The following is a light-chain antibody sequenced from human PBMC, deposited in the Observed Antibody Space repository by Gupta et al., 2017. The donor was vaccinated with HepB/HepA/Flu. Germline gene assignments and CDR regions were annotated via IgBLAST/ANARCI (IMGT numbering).Light chain of an antibody. J-gene: IGKJ4*01. CDR1: QSILYSSNHQNY. Sequence: THHPDVLTLSLGEMATITCKSSQSILYSSNHQNYLAWYQQKPGQSPKLLIYWASSRIPGVPDGFSGSGSGTDFTLTVSGRQAEDVAVYYCQQQYTTPITFGGGTKVDIK. CDR2: WAS. V-gene: IGKV4-1*01. CDR3: QQQYTTPIT.